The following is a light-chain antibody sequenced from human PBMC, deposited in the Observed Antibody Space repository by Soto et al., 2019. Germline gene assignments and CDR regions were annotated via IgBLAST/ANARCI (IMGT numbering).Light chain of an antibody. Sequence: QSALTQPASVSGSPGQSITISCTGTSSDDGGYNYVSWYQQHPGKAPKLMIYDVSNRPSGVSNRFSGSKSGNTASLTISGLQAEDEADYYCSSYTSSSTLGGVFGGGTKLTVL. CDR3: SSYTSSSTLGGV. V-gene: IGLV2-14*01. CDR2: DVS. J-gene: IGLJ2*01. CDR1: SSDDGGYNY.